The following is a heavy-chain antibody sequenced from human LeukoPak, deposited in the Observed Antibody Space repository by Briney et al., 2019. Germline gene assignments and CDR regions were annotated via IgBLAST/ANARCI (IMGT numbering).Heavy chain of an antibody. CDR2: INPNSGGT. Sequence: ASVKVSCKASGGTFSSYAISWVRQAPGQGLEWMGWINPNSGGTNYAQKFRGRVTMTRDTSISTAYMELSRLRSDDTAVYYCAREGEEKGRDVVPWGQGTLVTVSS. D-gene: IGHD5-24*01. CDR1: GGTFSSYA. V-gene: IGHV1-2*02. J-gene: IGHJ5*02. CDR3: AREGEEKGRDVVP.